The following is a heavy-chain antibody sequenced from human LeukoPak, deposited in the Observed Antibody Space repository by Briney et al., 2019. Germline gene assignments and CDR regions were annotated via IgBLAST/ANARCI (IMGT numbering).Heavy chain of an antibody. V-gene: IGHV5-51*01. D-gene: IGHD5-24*01. J-gene: IGHJ4*02. CDR3: TRGVKRRNGEMGNYFDY. CDR1: GYTFASYW. CDR2: IYPGDSDT. Sequence: GESLKISCKVSGYTFASYWIGWVRQMPGKGLEWMGNIYPGDSDTRYSPSFQGQVTISADKSISTAYLQWSSLKASRPVMYYYTRGVKRRNGEMGNYFDYWGQGTLVTVSS.